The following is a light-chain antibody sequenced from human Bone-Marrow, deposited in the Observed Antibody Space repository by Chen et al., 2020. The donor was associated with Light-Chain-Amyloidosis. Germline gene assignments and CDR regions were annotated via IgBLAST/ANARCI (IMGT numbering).Light chain of an antibody. CDR2: DDS. V-gene: IGLV3-21*02. CDR1: NIGSTS. CDR3: QVWDRSSDRPV. J-gene: IGLJ3*02. Sequence: SYVLTQPSSVSVAPGQTATIACGGNNIGSTSVHWYQQTPGQAPLLVVYDDSDRPAGIPERLSASNSGNTATRTISRVEAGDEADYDCQVWDRSSDRPVFGGGTKLTVL.